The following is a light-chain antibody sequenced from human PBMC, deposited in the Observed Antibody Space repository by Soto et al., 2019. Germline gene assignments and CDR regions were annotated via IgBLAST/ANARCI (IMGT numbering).Light chain of an antibody. CDR3: QQYDKWPRT. Sequence: EIVMTQSPATLSVSPGERATLSCRASQGLTSNVAWYQHKPGQAPRLLIYGASTRATGIPARFSGSGSGTEFTLTISSLQSDDFAVYHCQQYDKWPRTFGRGTKVEIK. V-gene: IGKV3-15*01. J-gene: IGKJ1*01. CDR1: QGLTSN. CDR2: GAS.